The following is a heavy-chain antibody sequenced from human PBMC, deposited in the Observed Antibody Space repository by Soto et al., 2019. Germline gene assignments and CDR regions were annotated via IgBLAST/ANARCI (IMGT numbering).Heavy chain of an antibody. CDR1: GYSFTNSW. CDR3: ASKEAFGNEREFGF. J-gene: IGHJ4*02. D-gene: IGHD3-16*01. V-gene: IGHV5-51*01. CDR2: IFPGDSDI. Sequence: GESLKISCKVSGYSFTNSWIGWVRQKPGKGLEWLGMIFPGDSDIRYSPSFQGRVSVSADKSITTAYLQLSGLRASDTAMYYCASKEAFGNEREFGFWGQGTRVTAPQ.